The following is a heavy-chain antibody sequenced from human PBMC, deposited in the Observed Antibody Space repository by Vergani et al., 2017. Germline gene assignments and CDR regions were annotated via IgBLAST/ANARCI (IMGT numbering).Heavy chain of an antibody. D-gene: IGHD2-15*01. V-gene: IGHV3-30*02. CDR2: IRSADSRR. J-gene: IGHJ4*02. CDR1: GFTFNSYG. CDR3: AKEGGGYCSGGTCYPDY. Sequence: QVQLVESGGGVVQPGGSLRLSCAASGFTFNSYGMHWVRQAPGKGLEWVASIRSADSRRYYGDSIEGPFTISRDNSKNTLYLQMKSLRPEDTAVYYCAKEGGGYCSGGTCYPDYWGQGTLVIVSS.